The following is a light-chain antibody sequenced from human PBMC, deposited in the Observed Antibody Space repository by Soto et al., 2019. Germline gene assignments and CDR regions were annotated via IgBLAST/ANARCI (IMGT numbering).Light chain of an antibody. CDR3: SSYPSSFYV. J-gene: IGLJ1*01. CDR2: DVS. CDR1: SSDVGGYNF. Sequence: QSALTQPASVSGSPGQSITISCTGTSSDVGGYNFVSWYQQHPGKAPKLMIYDVSDRPSGVSNRFSGSKSGNTASLTISGLQAEDEADYYCSSYPSSFYVFGTGPKVTVL. V-gene: IGLV2-14*01.